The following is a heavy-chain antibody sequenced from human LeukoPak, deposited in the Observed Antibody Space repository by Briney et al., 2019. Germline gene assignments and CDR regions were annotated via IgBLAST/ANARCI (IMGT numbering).Heavy chain of an antibody. D-gene: IGHD4-23*01. Sequence: ASVKVSCKASGYTFTGYYMHWVRQAPGQGLEWMGVINPSGGGTSYAQKFQGGVTMTRDTSTSTVYMELSSLRSEDTAVYYCARALYGGNFGYAFDIWGQGTMVIVSS. CDR3: ARALYGGNFGYAFDI. J-gene: IGHJ3*02. CDR1: GYTFTGYY. CDR2: INPSGGGT. V-gene: IGHV1-46*01.